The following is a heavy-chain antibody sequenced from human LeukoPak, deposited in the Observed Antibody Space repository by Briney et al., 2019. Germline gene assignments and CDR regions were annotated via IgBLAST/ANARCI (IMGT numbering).Heavy chain of an antibody. V-gene: IGHV1-8*01. CDR2: MNPNSGNT. CDR3: ARGSSGTAAFDI. J-gene: IGHJ3*02. CDR1: GYTFTSYD. D-gene: IGHD1-26*01. Sequence: ASVKVSCKASGYTFTSYDINWVRQATGQGLEWMGWMNPNSGNTGYAQKFQGRVTMTRNTSIGTAYMELSSLRSEDTAVYYCARGSSGTAAFDIWGQGTMVTVSS.